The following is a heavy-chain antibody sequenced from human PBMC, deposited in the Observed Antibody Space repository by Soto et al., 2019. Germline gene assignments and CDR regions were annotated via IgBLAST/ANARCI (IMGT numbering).Heavy chain of an antibody. J-gene: IGHJ1*01. V-gene: IGHV3-66*01. CDR1: GFTVSSNY. Sequence: EVQLVESGGGLVQPGGSLRLSCAASGFTVSSNYMSWVRQAPGKGLEWVSVIYSGGSTYYADSVKGRFTISRDNCKNKLYLQMNSLRADDTAVYYCARDFVHGDHPEYFQHWGQGTLVTVSS. D-gene: IGHD4-17*01. CDR2: IYSGGST. CDR3: ARDFVHGDHPEYFQH.